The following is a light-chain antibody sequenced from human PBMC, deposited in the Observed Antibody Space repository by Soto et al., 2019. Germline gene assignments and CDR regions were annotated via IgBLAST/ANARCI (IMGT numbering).Light chain of an antibody. V-gene: IGKV1-5*01. CDR2: DAS. Sequence: DIQMTQSPSTLSASVGDRVTITCRASQSISSWLAWYQQKPGKAPKLLIYDASSLESGVPSRFSGSGSGTEFTLNISSLQRDDFATYYCQQYNSYLRTFGGGTKVESK. J-gene: IGKJ4*01. CDR1: QSISSW. CDR3: QQYNSYLRT.